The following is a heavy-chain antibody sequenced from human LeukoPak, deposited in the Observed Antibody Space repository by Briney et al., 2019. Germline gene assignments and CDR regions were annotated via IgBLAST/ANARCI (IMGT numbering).Heavy chain of an antibody. Sequence: GGALRLSCAASGFTFSSYSMNWVRQAPGKGLEWVSSISSSSSYIYYADSVKGRFTISRDNAKNSLYLQMNSLRAEDTAVYYCARVETVAGMVYWGQGTLVTVSS. CDR3: ARVETVAGMVY. D-gene: IGHD6-19*01. V-gene: IGHV3-21*01. J-gene: IGHJ4*02. CDR1: GFTFSSYS. CDR2: ISSSSSYI.